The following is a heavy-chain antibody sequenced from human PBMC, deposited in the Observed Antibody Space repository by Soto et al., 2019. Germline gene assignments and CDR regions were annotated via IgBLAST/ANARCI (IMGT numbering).Heavy chain of an antibody. Sequence: GGSLRLSCAASGFTFSSYGMHWVRQAPGKGLEWVAVIWYDGSNKYYADSVKGRFTISRDNSKNTLYLQMNSLRAEDTAVYYCARGRDGYNFDSSWFAPWGQGTLVTVSS. CDR2: IWYDGSNK. J-gene: IGHJ5*02. V-gene: IGHV3-33*01. CDR1: GFTFSSYG. D-gene: IGHD5-12*01. CDR3: ARGRDGYNFDSSWFAP.